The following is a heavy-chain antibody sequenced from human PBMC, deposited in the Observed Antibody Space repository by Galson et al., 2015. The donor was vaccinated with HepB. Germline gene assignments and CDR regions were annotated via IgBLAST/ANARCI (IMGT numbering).Heavy chain of an antibody. V-gene: IGHV1-18*01. J-gene: IGHJ2*01. CDR3: ARVVAAAGMWSQRERYFDL. CDR2: ISAYNGNT. Sequence: SVKVSCKASGYTFTSYGISWVRQAPGQGLEWMGWISAYNGNTNYAQKLQGRVTMTTDTSTSTAYMELRSLRSDDTAVYYCARVVAAAGMWSQRERYFDLWGRGTLVTVSS. CDR1: GYTFTSYG. D-gene: IGHD6-13*01.